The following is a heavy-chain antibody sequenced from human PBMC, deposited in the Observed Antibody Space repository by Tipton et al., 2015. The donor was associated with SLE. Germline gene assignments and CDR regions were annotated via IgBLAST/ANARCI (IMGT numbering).Heavy chain of an antibody. V-gene: IGHV4-39*01. Sequence: TLSLTCTVSGGSFSSNFYYWAWFRQPPGMGLEWVGTLYDSGSTSYNPSLRSRATISADTSKNQFSLKLTSVTAADTAVYYGARNPITMVRGVIPGAFDIWGQGTMVTVPS. D-gene: IGHD3-10*01. CDR3: ARNPITMVRGVIPGAFDI. CDR2: LYDSGST. CDR1: GGSFSSNFYY. J-gene: IGHJ3*02.